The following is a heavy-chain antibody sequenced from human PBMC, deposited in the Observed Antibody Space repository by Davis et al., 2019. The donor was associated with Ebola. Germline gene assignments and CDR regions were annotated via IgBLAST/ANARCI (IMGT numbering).Heavy chain of an antibody. CDR2: ISSGGSTI. D-gene: IGHD6-13*01. CDR1: GFTFSDFY. CDR3: AREAYVAAASDY. Sequence: GESLKISCAASGFTFSDFYMSWIRQAPGKGLEWVSYISSGGSTIYYADSVKGRFTFSRDNTKNSLYLQMNSLRAEDTAVYYCAREAYVAAASDYWGQGTLVTVSS. J-gene: IGHJ4*02. V-gene: IGHV3-11*04.